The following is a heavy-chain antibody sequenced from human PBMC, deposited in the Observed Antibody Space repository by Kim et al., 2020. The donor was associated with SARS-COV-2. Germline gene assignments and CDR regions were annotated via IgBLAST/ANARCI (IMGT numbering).Heavy chain of an antibody. CDR2: ISAYNGNT. V-gene: IGHV1-18*01. CDR1: GYTFTSYG. J-gene: IGHJ5*02. D-gene: IGHD2-2*02. Sequence: ASVKVSCKASGYTFTSYGISWVRQAPGQGLEWMGWISAYNGNTNYAQKLQGRVTMTTDTSTSTAYMELRSLRSDDTAVYYCAREAVPAAIGHPRDNWFDPWGQGTLVTVSS. CDR3: AREAVPAAIGHPRDNWFDP.